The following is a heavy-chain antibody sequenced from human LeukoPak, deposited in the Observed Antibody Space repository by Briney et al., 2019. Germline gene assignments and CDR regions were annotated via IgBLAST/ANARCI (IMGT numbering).Heavy chain of an antibody. CDR2: IDISGSNT. J-gene: IGHJ6*02. CDR3: AKNLYCGGGSCYPSALGMDV. CDR1: GFTFSSHA. V-gene: IGHV3-23*05. D-gene: IGHD2-15*01. Sequence: GGSRRLSCAASGFTFSSHAMSWVRQAPGKGLEWVSSIDISGSNTYYADSVKGRFTISRDNSKNTLFLQMNSLRAEDTAVYYCAKNLYCGGGSCYPSALGMDVWGQGTTVTVSS.